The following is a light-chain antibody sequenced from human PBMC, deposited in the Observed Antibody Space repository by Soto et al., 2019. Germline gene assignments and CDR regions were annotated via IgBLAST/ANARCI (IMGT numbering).Light chain of an antibody. CDR1: QSVSIY. CDR3: QQYGSSPRT. CDR2: DAS. Sequence: EIVLTQSPGTLSLSPGERATLSCRASQSVSIYLAWYQQKPGQAPRLLIYDASSRATGIPNRFSGSGSGTDFTLTISRLEPEDFAVYYCQQYGSSPRTFGQGTKVDI. V-gene: IGKV3-20*01. J-gene: IGKJ1*01.